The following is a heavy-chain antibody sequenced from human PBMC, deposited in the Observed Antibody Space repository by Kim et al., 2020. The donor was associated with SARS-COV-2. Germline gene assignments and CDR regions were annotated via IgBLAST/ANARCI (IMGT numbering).Heavy chain of an antibody. J-gene: IGHJ6*02. Sequence: GGSLRLSCAASGLTFSNAWMSWVRQAPGKGLEWVGRIKSKTDGGTTDYAAPVKGRFTISRDDSKNTLYLQMNSLKTEDTAVYYCTRNGYYDYVWGSYVLYYYGMDVWGQGTTVTVSS. V-gene: IGHV3-15*01. CDR1: GLTFSNAW. D-gene: IGHD3-16*01. CDR3: TRNGYYDYVWGSYVLYYYGMDV. CDR2: IKSKTDGGTT.